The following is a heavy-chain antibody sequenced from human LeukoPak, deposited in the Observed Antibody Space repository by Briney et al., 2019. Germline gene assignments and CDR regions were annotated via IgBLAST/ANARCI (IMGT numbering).Heavy chain of an antibody. V-gene: IGHV1-69*04. J-gene: IGHJ5*02. CDR3: ARDRSPVEMATIGGWFDP. CDR1: GGTFSSYA. Sequence: ASVKVSCKASGGTFSSYAISWARQAPGQGLEWMGRTIPIFGIANYAQKFQGRVTITADKSTSTAYMELSSLRSEDTAVYYCARDRSPVEMATIGGWFDPWGQGTLVTVSS. CDR2: TIPIFGIA. D-gene: IGHD5-24*01.